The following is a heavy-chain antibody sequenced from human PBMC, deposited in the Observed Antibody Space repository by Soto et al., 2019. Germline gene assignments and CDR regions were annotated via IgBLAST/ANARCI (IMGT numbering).Heavy chain of an antibody. CDR2: LDPEDGET. J-gene: IGHJ5*02. CDR3: ARGQRALITYGPFDP. CDR1: GYTLTEIS. V-gene: IGHV1-24*01. Sequence: GASVKVSCKVSGYTLTEISMHWVRQAPGKGLEWMGGLDPEDGETIYAQKFQGRATMTEDTSTDTAYMELSSLRSEDTAVYYCARGQRALITYGPFDPWGQGTLVTVAS. D-gene: IGHD4-17*01.